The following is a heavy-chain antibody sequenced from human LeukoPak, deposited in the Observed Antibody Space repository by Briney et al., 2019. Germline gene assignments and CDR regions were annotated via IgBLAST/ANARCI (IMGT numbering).Heavy chain of an antibody. V-gene: IGHV1-18*01. D-gene: IGHD3-16*01. CDR3: ARATGTWGHDGFDI. CDR1: GYTFMSHG. CDR2: ISGDSSNT. Sequence: ASLTVSCKAYGYTFMSHGISWVRQAPGQGLEWMGWISGDSSNTNYAQRLQGRVTMTTDTSTTTAYMELRSLRSDDTAVYYCARATGTWGHDGFDIWGQGTMVTVSS. J-gene: IGHJ3*02.